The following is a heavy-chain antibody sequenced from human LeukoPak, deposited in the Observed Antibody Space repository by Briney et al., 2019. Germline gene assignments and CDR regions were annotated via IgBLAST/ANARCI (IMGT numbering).Heavy chain of an antibody. Sequence: PSETLSLTCTVSGGSMSSYYWNWVRQPPGKGLEWIGYIYYSGTTNYNPSLKSRVTISVDTSTNQFSLRLSSVTAADTAVYYCARGRVGNYDSSGYYHSSGFDYWGQGSLVTVSS. D-gene: IGHD3-22*01. CDR1: GGSMSSYY. CDR3: ARGRVGNYDSSGYYHSSGFDY. CDR2: IYYSGTT. V-gene: IGHV4-59*01. J-gene: IGHJ4*02.